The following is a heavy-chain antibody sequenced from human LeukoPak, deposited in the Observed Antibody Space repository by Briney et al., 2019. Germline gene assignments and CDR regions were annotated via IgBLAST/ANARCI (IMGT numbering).Heavy chain of an antibody. CDR2: INHSGST. CDR1: GGSFSGYY. Sequence: PSETLSLTCAVYGGSFSGYYWSWIRQPPGKGLEWIGEINHSGSTNYNPSLKSRVTISVDTFKNQFSLKLSSVTAADTAVYYCARGGYYYDSSGYYSFDYWGQGTLVTVS. J-gene: IGHJ4*02. CDR3: ARGGYYYDSSGYYSFDY. D-gene: IGHD3-22*01. V-gene: IGHV4-34*01.